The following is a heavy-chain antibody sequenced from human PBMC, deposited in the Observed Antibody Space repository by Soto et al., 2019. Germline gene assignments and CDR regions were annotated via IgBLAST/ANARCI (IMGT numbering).Heavy chain of an antibody. V-gene: IGHV1-69*12. J-gene: IGHJ6*02. Sequence: QVQLVQSGAEVKKPGSSVKVSCRASGGTFSSHTISWVRQAPGQGREWMGGIMPMFGVTNYARKFQGRLTMTANESTTTAYMEVSSLTSEDTAVYYCAGEGVTTSMSLPWMGYHYYGLDVWGQGTTVIVSS. CDR2: IMPMFGVT. CDR1: GGTFSSHT. CDR3: AGEGVTTSMSLPWMGYHYYGLDV. D-gene: IGHD1-26*01.